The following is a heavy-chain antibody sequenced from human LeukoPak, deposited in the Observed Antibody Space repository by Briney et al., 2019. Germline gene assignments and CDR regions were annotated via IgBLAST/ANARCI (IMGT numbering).Heavy chain of an antibody. CDR2: TFYRSRWYN. CDR3: ARAPHAVAGTVYFDY. D-gene: IGHD6-19*01. Sequence: SQTLSLTCALSGDSVSSNSAAWNWIRQSPSRGLEWLGRTFYRSRWYNDYATSVRSRINITPDTSNNQSSLQLNSVTPEDTAVYYCARAPHAVAGTVYFDYWDQGTLVTVSS. CDR1: GDSVSSNSAA. J-gene: IGHJ4*02. V-gene: IGHV6-1*01.